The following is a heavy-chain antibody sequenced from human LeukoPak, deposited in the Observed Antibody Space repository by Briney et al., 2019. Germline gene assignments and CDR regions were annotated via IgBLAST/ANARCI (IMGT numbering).Heavy chain of an antibody. CDR2: ISSSSTNI. D-gene: IGHD1-26*01. V-gene: IGHV3-21*01. Sequence: GGSLRLSCAASGFTFSSYSMNWVRQAPGKGLEWVSCISSSSTNIYYADSVKGRFTISRDNAKNSLYLQMNSLRAEDTAVYYCARKLYSDNSHDAFDIWGQGTMVIVSS. J-gene: IGHJ3*02. CDR1: GFTFSSYS. CDR3: ARKLYSDNSHDAFDI.